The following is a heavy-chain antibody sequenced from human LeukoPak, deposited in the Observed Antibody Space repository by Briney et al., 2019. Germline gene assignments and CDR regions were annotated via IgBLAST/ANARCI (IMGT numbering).Heavy chain of an antibody. V-gene: IGHV3-9*03. J-gene: IGHJ4*02. CDR1: GFTFDDYA. CDR3: AKGSLYDFWSGYDY. Sequence: GGSLRLSCAASGFTFDDYAMHWVRQAPGKGLEWVSGISWNSGSIGYADSVKGRFTISRDNAKNSLYLQMNSLRAEDIALYYCAKGSLYDFWSGYDYWGQGTLVTVSS. CDR2: ISWNSGSI. D-gene: IGHD3-3*01.